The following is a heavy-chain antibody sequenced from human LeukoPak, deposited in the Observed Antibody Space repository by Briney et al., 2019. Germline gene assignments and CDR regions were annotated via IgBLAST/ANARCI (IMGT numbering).Heavy chain of an antibody. J-gene: IGHJ5*02. CDR3: ARRDSATLASNWFDP. Sequence: SETLSLTCAAYGGSFSGYYWSWIRQPPGKGLEWIGEVNHSGSTNYNPSLKSRVTISVATSKNQFSLELSSVTAADTAIYYCARRDSATLASNWFDPWGQGTLVTVSS. CDR1: GGSFSGYY. D-gene: IGHD5-18*01. V-gene: IGHV4-34*01. CDR2: VNHSGST.